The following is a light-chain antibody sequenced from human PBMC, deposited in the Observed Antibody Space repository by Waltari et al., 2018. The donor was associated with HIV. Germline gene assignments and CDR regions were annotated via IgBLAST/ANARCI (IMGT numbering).Light chain of an antibody. J-gene: IGKJ4*01. CDR2: WAS. CDR3: QQYYSTPLT. CDR1: QSVLFSSNNKNY. V-gene: IGKV4-1*01. Sequence: DIVMTQSPDSLAVSLGERATINCKSSQSVLFSSNNKNYLAWYQQKPGQPPKLLLYWASTRESAVPDRFSGSGSGADFTLTISSLQADDVAVYYCQQYYSTPLTFGGGTKVEIK.